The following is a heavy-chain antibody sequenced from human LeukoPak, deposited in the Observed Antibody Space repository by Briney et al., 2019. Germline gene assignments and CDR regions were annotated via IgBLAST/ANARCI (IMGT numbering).Heavy chain of an antibody. CDR2: INHSGST. D-gene: IGHD6-13*01. CDR1: GGSFSGYY. Sequence: SETLSLTCAVYGGSFSGYYWSWIRQPPGKGLEWIGEINHSGSTNYNPSLKSRVTISVDTSKNQFSLKLSSVTAADTAVYYCARGGAAAGTRRSAFDIWGQGTMVTVSS. CDR3: ARGGAAAGTRRSAFDI. J-gene: IGHJ3*02. V-gene: IGHV4-34*01.